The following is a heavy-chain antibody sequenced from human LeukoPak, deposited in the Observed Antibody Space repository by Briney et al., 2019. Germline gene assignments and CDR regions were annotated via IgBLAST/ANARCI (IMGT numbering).Heavy chain of an antibody. V-gene: IGHV3-21*01. CDR1: GFTFSSYS. Sequence: GGSLRLSCAASGFTFSSYSMNWVRQAPGKGLEWVSSISSSSSYIYYADSVKGRFTISRDNAKNSLYLQMNSLRAEDTAVYYCARGGTAMVNAYYYYGMDVWGKGTTVTVSP. J-gene: IGHJ6*04. CDR2: ISSSSSYI. D-gene: IGHD5-18*01. CDR3: ARGGTAMVNAYYYYGMDV.